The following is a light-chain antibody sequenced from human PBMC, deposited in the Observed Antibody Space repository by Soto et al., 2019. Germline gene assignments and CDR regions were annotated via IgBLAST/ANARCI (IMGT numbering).Light chain of an antibody. V-gene: IGKV1-5*01. J-gene: IGKJ4*01. CDR2: DAS. CDR3: QQYNTYHLT. Sequence: DIQMTQSPSTLSASVGDRVTITCRASQTISNWLAWYQQKPGKAPKVLIFDASTLDGGVPSRFSGRRSGTDFTLTISSLQPRDFETYYCQQYNTYHLTFGGGTKVDIX. CDR1: QTISNW.